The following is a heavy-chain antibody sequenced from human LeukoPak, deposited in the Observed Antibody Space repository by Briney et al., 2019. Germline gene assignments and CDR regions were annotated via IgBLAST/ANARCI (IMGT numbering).Heavy chain of an antibody. CDR2: IRYDGSNK. CDR1: GFTFSSYG. V-gene: IGHV3-30*02. D-gene: IGHD6-13*01. J-gene: IGHJ4*02. CDR3: AKEDSSSWSIDY. Sequence: GGSLRLSCAASGFTFSSYGMHWVRQAPGKGLEWVAFIRYDGSNKYYADSVKGRFTISRDNSKNTLYLQMNSLRAEDTAVYYCAKEDSSSWSIDYWGQGTLVTVSS.